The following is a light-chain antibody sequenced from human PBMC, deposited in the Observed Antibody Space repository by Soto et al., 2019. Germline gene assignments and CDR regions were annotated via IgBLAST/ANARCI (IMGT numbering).Light chain of an antibody. Sequence: DIQMTQSPSSLSASVGDRLTITCRASQSIDNNLNWYQQKPGKAHKLLIYETSILQSGVPSRFSGSGSGAEFTLTITSLQPEDFATYYCQQSYSTPWTFGQGTKVDIK. CDR1: QSIDNN. J-gene: IGKJ1*01. V-gene: IGKV1-39*01. CDR2: ETS. CDR3: QQSYSTPWT.